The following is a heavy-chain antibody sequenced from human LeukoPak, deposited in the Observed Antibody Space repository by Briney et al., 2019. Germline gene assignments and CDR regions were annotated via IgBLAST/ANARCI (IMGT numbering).Heavy chain of an antibody. CDR2: IYPADSNT. CDR1: GYSFTNFC. D-gene: IGHD6-13*01. J-gene: IGHJ3*02. V-gene: IGHV5-51*01. Sequence: GESLKISCQGYGYSFTNFCIGSVRQMPGKGLEWMGIIYPADSNTIYNPSFQGQVTISADKSISTAYLQWSNLKASDTAIYYCARPRLAAAGSAFDIWGQGTMVTVSS. CDR3: ARPRLAAAGSAFDI.